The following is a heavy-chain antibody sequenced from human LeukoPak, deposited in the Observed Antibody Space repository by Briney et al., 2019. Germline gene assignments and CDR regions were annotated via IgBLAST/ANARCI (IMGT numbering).Heavy chain of an antibody. CDR3: ARVFSNPTGNDY. CDR2: ISNSGNTI. J-gene: IGHJ4*02. D-gene: IGHD1-1*01. Sequence: GGPLRLSCAASGFTFSSYEMNWVRQAPGKGLEWVSYISNSGNTIFYADSVKGRFTISRDNGKNSLYLQMNSLRAEDTAVYYCARVFSNPTGNDYWGQGTLVTVSS. CDR1: GFTFSSYE. V-gene: IGHV3-48*03.